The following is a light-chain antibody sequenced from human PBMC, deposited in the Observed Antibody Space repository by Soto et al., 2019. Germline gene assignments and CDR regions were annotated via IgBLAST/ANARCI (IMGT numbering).Light chain of an antibody. Sequence: DIQMTQSPSSLSASVGDRLTITWQASQDIDIYLNWYQQKPGKAPKLLIYDASSLETGVPSRFSGSGSGTDFTFTIISLQPEDFATYYCLQFDNVPPTFGPGTKVDIK. V-gene: IGKV1-33*01. J-gene: IGKJ3*01. CDR2: DAS. CDR1: QDIDIY. CDR3: LQFDNVPPT.